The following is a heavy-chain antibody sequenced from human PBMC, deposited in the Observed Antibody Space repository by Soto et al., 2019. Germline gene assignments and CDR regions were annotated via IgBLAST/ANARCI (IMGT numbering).Heavy chain of an antibody. CDR1: GGSISSSNW. D-gene: IGHD1-1*01. CDR2: IYHRGNT. Sequence: QVQLQESGPGLVKPSGTLSLTCVVSGGSISSSNWWSWVRQPPGKGLEWIGEIYHRGNTNYNPSLKGRVTISIDKSKNQFSLKLNSVTAADTAVYFCARDRLERSPYHYNYGVDVWGQGTSVTVSS. V-gene: IGHV4-4*02. J-gene: IGHJ6*02. CDR3: ARDRLERSPYHYNYGVDV.